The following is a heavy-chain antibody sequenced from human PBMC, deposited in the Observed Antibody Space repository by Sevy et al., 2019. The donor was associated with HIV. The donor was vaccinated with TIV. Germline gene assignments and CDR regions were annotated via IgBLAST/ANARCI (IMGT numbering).Heavy chain of an antibody. V-gene: IGHV3-15*01. D-gene: IGHD2-21*01. CDR1: GFTFSNVW. CDR3: TTGGSILQH. J-gene: IGHJ4*02. CDR2: IKSRTEGGTP. Sequence: GGSLRLSCAASGFTFSNVWMRWVRQAPGKGLERVGHIKSRTEGGTPDYAAPVKGRFNISRDDSKSTLYLQMNSLKTEDTAVYYCTTGGSILQHWGQGTLVTVSS.